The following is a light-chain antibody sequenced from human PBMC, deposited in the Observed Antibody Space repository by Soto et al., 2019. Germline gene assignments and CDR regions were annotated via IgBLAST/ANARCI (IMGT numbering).Light chain of an antibody. CDR2: DVS. J-gene: IGLJ1*01. CDR1: SSDVGGYNY. V-gene: IGLV2-14*01. CDR3: SPYTRSSTLYV. Sequence: QSVLTQPASVSGSPGQSITISCTGTSSDVGGYNYVSWYQQHPGKAPKLMIYDVSNRPSGASNRFSGSKSGNTASLTISGLQAEDEADYYCSPYTRSSTLYVFGTGTKVTVL.